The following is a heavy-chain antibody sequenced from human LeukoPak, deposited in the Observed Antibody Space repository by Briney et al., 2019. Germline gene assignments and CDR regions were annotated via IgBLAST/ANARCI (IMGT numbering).Heavy chain of an antibody. V-gene: IGHV3-53*01. CDR2: IYIDGRT. Sequence: GGSLRLSCAASGFSVFKTYMSWVRQAPGKGPEWVSVIYIDGRTYFGDSVKGRFTLSRDYSQNTMYLQMDSLRAEDTAVYYCAGSGDFYYDSSLFDYWGQGTLVTVSS. D-gene: IGHD3-16*01. J-gene: IGHJ4*02. CDR1: GFSVFKTY. CDR3: AGSGDFYYDSSLFDY.